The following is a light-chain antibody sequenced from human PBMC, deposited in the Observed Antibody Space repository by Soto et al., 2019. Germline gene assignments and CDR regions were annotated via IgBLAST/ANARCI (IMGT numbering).Light chain of an antibody. CDR2: EVS. V-gene: IGLV2-14*01. Sequence: QSALTQPASVSGSPGQSITISCTGTSSDVGGYNYVSWYQQHPGKAPNLMIYEVSDRPSGVSNRFSGSKSGNTASLTISGLQAEDEAYYYCRSYTSSITWVFGGGTKLTVL. CDR3: RSYTSSITWV. CDR1: SSDVGGYNY. J-gene: IGLJ3*02.